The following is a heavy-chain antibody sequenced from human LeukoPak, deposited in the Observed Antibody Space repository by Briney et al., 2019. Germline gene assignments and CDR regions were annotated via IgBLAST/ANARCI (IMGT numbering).Heavy chain of an antibody. CDR1: GYTFTGYY. J-gene: IGHJ4*02. CDR3: ARALVPAAYGPFTPFDY. CDR2: INPNSGGT. D-gene: IGHD2-2*01. Sequence: GASVKVSCKASGYTFTGYYMHWVRQAPGQGLEWMGWINPNSGGTNYAQKFQGRVTMTRDTSISTAYMELSRLRSDDTAVYYCARALVPAAYGPFTPFDYWGQGALVTVSS. V-gene: IGHV1-2*02.